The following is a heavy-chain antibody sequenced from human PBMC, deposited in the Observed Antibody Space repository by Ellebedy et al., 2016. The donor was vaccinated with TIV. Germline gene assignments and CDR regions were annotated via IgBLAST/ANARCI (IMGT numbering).Heavy chain of an antibody. Sequence: GGSLRLXXAASGFPFDDYAMHWVRQVPGRGLQWVSGISWNGGKIAYEDSVKGRFTISRDNAKNSLFLQMNSLRAEDTAFYYCVKDFWARSFGDAFFDPWGQGTLVTVSS. J-gene: IGHJ5*02. CDR2: ISWNGGKI. D-gene: IGHD4-17*01. V-gene: IGHV3-9*01. CDR1: GFPFDDYA. CDR3: VKDFWARSFGDAFFDP.